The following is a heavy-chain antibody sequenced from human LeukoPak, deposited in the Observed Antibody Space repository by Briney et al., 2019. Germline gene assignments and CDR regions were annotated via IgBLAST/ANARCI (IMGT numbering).Heavy chain of an antibody. V-gene: IGHV3-74*01. CDR1: GFTFSDYW. D-gene: IGHD1-7*01. Sequence: GGSLRLSCAVSGFTFSDYWMHWVRQAPGKGLVWVSRINPDGSTTIYADSVKGRFTISRDNSKNTLYLQMNSLRAEDTAVYYCAKEKYNWNYVRYFDIWGQGTMVTVSS. J-gene: IGHJ3*02. CDR2: INPDGSTT. CDR3: AKEKYNWNYVRYFDI.